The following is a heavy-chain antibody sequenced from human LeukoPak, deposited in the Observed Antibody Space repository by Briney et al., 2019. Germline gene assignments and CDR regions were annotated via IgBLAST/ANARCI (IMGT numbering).Heavy chain of an antibody. D-gene: IGHD3-16*01. V-gene: IGHV3-21*01. J-gene: IGHJ4*02. CDR1: GFTFSSYY. CDR3: TRVSYADGGYFDY. Sequence: GGSLRLSCAASGFTFSSYYMNWVRQAPGKGLEWVSSISRTTNYTYYTDSVKGRFTISRDNAKNSLYLQMNSLTAEDTAVYYCTRVSYADGGYFDYWGQGTLVTVSS. CDR2: ISRTTNYT.